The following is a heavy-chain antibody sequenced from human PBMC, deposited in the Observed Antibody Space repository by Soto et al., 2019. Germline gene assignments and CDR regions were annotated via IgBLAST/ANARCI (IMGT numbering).Heavy chain of an antibody. V-gene: IGHV3-66*01. CDR1: GFTVSNNY. Sequence: EVQLVESGGGLVQPGGSLRLSCAASGFTVSNNYMSWVRQAPGKGLEWVSLIYSGGATYYADSVKGRFTISRDSSKNTLYLQMNSLRAEDTAVYYCARDGTYNWVGGQGILVTVSP. CDR3: ARDGTYNWV. J-gene: IGHJ4*02. D-gene: IGHD1-1*01. CDR2: IYSGGAT.